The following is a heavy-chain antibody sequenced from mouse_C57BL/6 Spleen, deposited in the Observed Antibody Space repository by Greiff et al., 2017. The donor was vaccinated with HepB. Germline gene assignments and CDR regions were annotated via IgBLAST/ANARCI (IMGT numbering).Heavy chain of an antibody. CDR3: AREAYYYGSSYWNFDV. CDR2: IYPGSGST. J-gene: IGHJ1*03. Sequence: QVQLQQPGAELVKPGASVKMSCKASGYTFTSYWITWVKQRPGQGLEWIGDIYPGSGSTNYNEKFKSKATLTVDTSSSTAYMQLSSLTSEDSAVYYCAREAYYYGSSYWNFDVWGTGTTVTVSS. V-gene: IGHV1-55*01. D-gene: IGHD1-1*01. CDR1: GYTFTSYW.